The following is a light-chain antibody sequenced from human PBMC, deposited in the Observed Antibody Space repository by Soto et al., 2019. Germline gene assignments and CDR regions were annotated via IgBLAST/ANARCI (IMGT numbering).Light chain of an antibody. CDR3: QQYGSTPPT. J-gene: IGKJ1*01. CDR1: QSVGSAD. Sequence: DIVLTQSPGTLSLSPGERATRSCRASQSVGSADLAWYQQKPGQAPRLLIYGASSRATGIPDRFSGSGSGTDFTLTVSRLEPEDFAVYYCQQYGSTPPTFGQGTKVDIK. CDR2: GAS. V-gene: IGKV3-20*01.